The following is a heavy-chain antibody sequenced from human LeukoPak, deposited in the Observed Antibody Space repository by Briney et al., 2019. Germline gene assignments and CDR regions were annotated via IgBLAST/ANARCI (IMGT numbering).Heavy chain of an antibody. CDR3: ARLEVYYDFWSGYPYYLDY. CDR1: GGSISSSSYY. Sequence: SETLSLTCTVSGGSISSSSYYWGWIRQPPGKGLEWIGSIYYSGSTYYNPSLKSRVTISVDTSKNQFSLKLSSVTAADTAVYYCARLEVYYDFWSGYPYYLDYWGQGTLVTVSS. D-gene: IGHD3-3*01. CDR2: IYYSGST. J-gene: IGHJ4*02. V-gene: IGHV4-39*01.